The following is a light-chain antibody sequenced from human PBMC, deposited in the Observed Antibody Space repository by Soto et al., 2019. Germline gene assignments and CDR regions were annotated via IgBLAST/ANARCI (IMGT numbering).Light chain of an antibody. CDR3: QQRSS. CDR2: DAS. J-gene: IGKJ4*01. V-gene: IGKV3-11*01. Sequence: EIVLTQSPATLSLSPGERATLSCRASQSVSSYLAWYQQKPGQAPRLLIYDASNSATGIPARFSGSGSGTDLTRSISRLEPEDFAVYYCQQRSSFGGGTKVEIK. CDR1: QSVSSY.